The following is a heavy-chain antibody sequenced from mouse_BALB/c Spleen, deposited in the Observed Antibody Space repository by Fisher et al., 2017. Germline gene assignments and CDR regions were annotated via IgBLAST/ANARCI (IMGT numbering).Heavy chain of an antibody. Sequence: KFKGKATLTVDTSSSTAYMQLSSLASEDSAVYYCGRGGYESHWYFDVWGAGTTVTVSS. D-gene: IGHD2-2*01. CDR3: GRGGYESHWYFDV. J-gene: IGHJ1*01. V-gene: IGHV1-50*01.